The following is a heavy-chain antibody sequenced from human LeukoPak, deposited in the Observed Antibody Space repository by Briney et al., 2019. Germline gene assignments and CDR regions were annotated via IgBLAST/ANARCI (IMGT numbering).Heavy chain of an antibody. CDR3: ARATTAYCTGGICPNFDY. Sequence: PSETLFLTCTVSGGSITSYYWSWIRQPPGKGLEWIGYIYYSGSTNYNPSLKSRVTISVDTSRNQFSLQLSSVTAADTALYYCARATTAYCTGGICPNFDYWGQGTLVTVSS. V-gene: IGHV4-59*01. CDR1: GGSITSYY. D-gene: IGHD2-8*02. J-gene: IGHJ4*02. CDR2: IYYSGST.